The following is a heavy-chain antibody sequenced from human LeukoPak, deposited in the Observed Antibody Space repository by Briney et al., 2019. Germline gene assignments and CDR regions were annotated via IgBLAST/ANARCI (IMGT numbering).Heavy chain of an antibody. Sequence: GGSLRLSCAASGLTFSDYYMSWIRQAPGKGLEWVSYISSSGSTIYYADSVKGRFTISRDNAKNSLYLQMNSLRAEDTAVYYCARDITIFGVDNWFDPWGQGTLVTVSS. CDR2: ISSSGSTI. CDR3: ARDITIFGVDNWFDP. V-gene: IGHV3-11*01. CDR1: GLTFSDYY. J-gene: IGHJ5*02. D-gene: IGHD3-3*01.